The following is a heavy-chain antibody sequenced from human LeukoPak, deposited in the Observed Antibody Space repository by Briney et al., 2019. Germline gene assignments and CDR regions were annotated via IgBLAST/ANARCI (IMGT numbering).Heavy chain of an antibody. CDR1: GFIFSGDW. J-gene: IGHJ4*02. CDR2: IKQDGSEK. CDR3: ARGLRWPDF. D-gene: IGHD4-23*01. V-gene: IGHV3-7*03. Sequence: GGSLRLSCAAPGFIFSGDWMNWVRQAPGKGLEWVANIKQDGSEKYYVASVKGRFTISRDNAKNSLYLQMNSLRADDTAVYYCARGLRWPDFGGQGTLVTVSS.